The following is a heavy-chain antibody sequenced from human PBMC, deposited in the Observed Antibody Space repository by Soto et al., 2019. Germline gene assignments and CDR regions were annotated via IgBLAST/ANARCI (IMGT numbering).Heavy chain of an antibody. D-gene: IGHD3-22*01. V-gene: IGHV4-4*02. J-gene: IGHJ6*02. CDR3: ASSSKWLLGYYYYGMDV. CDR1: GGSISSSNW. Sequence: SETLSLTCAVSGGSISSSNWWSWVRQPPGKGLEWIGEIYHSGSTNYNPSLKSRVTISVDKSKNQFSLKLSSVTAADTAVYYCASSSKWLLGYYYYGMDVWGQGTTVT. CDR2: IYHSGST.